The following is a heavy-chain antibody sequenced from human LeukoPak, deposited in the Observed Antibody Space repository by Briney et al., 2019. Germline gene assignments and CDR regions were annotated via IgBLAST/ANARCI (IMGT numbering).Heavy chain of an antibody. J-gene: IGHJ4*02. CDR1: GFTFSSYG. CDR2: IRYDGSNK. D-gene: IGHD3-22*01. V-gene: IGHV3-30*02. CDR3: AKELTPRGYYYDSSGKFDY. Sequence: GGSLRLSCAASGFTFSSYGMHWVRQVPGKGLEWVAFIRYDGSNKYYADSVKGRFTISRDNSKNTLYLQMNSLRAEDTAVYYCAKELTPRGYYYDSSGKFDYWGQGTLVTVSS.